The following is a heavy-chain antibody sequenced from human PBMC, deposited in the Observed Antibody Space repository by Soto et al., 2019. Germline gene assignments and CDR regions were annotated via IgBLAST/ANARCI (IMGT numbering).Heavy chain of an antibody. Sequence: ASVKVSCTVLGYTFSTYGLSWVRQAPGQGLEWMGWVSPYNGNTYYAPGLQGRVTMTTDTSTNTAYMSLRSLRSDDTAIYYCVRGGILEANRPYYFYGLDVWRQGPPFPACS. J-gene: IGHJ6*02. CDR2: VSPYNGNT. CDR1: GYTFSTYG. V-gene: IGHV1-18*01. CDR3: VRGGILEANRPYYFYGLDV. D-gene: IGHD1-1*01.